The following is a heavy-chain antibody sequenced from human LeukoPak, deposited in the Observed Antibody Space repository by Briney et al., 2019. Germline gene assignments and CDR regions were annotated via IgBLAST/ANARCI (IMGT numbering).Heavy chain of an antibody. CDR3: TRPQSDYYDSSGYPY. CDR1: GFTFSGSA. Sequence: GGSLKLSCAASGFTFSGSAMHWVRQASGKGLEWVGRIRSKANSYATAYAASVKGRFTISRDDSKNTAYLQMNSLKTEDTAAYYCTRPQSDYYDSSGYPYWGQGTLVTVSS. V-gene: IGHV3-73*01. D-gene: IGHD3-22*01. J-gene: IGHJ4*02. CDR2: IRSKANSYAT.